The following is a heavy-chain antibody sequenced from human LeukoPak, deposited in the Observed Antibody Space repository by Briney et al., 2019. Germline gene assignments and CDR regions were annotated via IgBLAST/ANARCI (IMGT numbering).Heavy chain of an antibody. D-gene: IGHD5-18*01. Sequence: GASVKVSCKASGYTFTVYYINWVRQAPGQGLEWMGWINTNSGGTKYAQKFQDRVTMTRDTSITTAYMELSRLRSEDTAVYYCAREVGGYSYALGDYWGQGTLVTVSS. CDR3: AREVGGYSYALGDY. CDR2: INTNSGGT. V-gene: IGHV1-2*02. CDR1: GYTFTVYY. J-gene: IGHJ4*02.